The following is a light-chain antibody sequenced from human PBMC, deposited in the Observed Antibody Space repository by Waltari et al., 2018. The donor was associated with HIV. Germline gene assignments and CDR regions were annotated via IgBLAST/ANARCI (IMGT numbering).Light chain of an antibody. Sequence: QSVLTQPPSVSGAPGQRVTISCTGSSSNLGAGYDLPWYQQLPGTAPKLLIYGDTNRPSGVPDRFSGSKSGTSASLAITGLQAEDEADYYCQSYDSSLSGSVFGGGTKLTVL. J-gene: IGLJ3*02. CDR1: SSNLGAGYD. V-gene: IGLV1-40*01. CDR2: GDT. CDR3: QSYDSSLSGSV.